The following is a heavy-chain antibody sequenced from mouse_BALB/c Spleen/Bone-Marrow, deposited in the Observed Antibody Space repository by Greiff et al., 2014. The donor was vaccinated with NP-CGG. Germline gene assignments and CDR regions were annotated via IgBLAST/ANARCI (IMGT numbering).Heavy chain of an antibody. CDR2: IDPANGNT. CDR3: SRDYGGTAWFAC. Sequence: VQLQQSGAELVKPGASVKLSCTASGFNIKDTHMHWVKQGPEQGLEWIRRIDPANGNTKYDPNFQGKATITADTSSNTAYLQLSSLTSEDTAVYYCSRDYGGTAWFACWGHGTLVTVSA. CDR1: GFNIKDTH. D-gene: IGHD1-1*01. V-gene: IGHV14-3*02. J-gene: IGHJ3*01.